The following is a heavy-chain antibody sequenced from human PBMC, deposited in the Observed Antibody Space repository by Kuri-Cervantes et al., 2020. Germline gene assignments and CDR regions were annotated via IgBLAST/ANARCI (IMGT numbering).Heavy chain of an antibody. CDR1: GFIFSDYD. CDR2: VGTAADT. D-gene: IGHD4-17*01. Sequence: GESLKISCAASGFIFSDYDMRWVRRSIGKGLEWVSAVGTAADTFYSDSVKGRFTVSRENAKNTLYLQMNSLRAEDTAVYYCAKESTVPFDYWGQGTLVTVSS. J-gene: IGHJ4*02. CDR3: AKESTVPFDY. V-gene: IGHV3-13*01.